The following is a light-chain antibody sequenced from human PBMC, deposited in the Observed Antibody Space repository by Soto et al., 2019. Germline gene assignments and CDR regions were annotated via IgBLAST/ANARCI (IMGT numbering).Light chain of an antibody. CDR3: QQYSAWPLT. CDR1: QSIRSN. V-gene: IGKV3-15*01. CDR2: DIS. J-gene: IGKJ3*01. Sequence: EIVMTQSPATLSVSPGERATLSCRASQSIRSNYLAWYQQKPGQAPRLLIHDISTRAPGIPARFSGSGSGTEFTLTISSLQSEDLAVYFCQQYSAWPLTFGPGTKVDI.